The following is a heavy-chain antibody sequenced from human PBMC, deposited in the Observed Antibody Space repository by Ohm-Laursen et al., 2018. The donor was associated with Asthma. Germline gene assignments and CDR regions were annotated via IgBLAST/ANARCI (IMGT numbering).Heavy chain of an antibody. CDR2: ISTASTFI. J-gene: IGHJ5*02. V-gene: IGHV3-21*01. CDR3: ARDSVPAASLNWFDP. D-gene: IGHD2-2*01. Sequence: SLRLSCAASGYTFSRYSIHWIRQAPGKGLEWVASISTASTFIYYADSVRGRFTTSRDNAKNSLYLQMNSLRAEDTAVYYCARDSVPAASLNWFDPWGQGTLVTVSS. CDR1: GYTFSRYS.